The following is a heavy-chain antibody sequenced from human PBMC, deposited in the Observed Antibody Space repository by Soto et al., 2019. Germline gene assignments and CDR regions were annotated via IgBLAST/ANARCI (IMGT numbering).Heavy chain of an antibody. CDR2: ISAYTDTP. V-gene: IGHV1-18*01. CDR1: GYTFTNFG. CDR3: ARVIPGVEARFDP. Sequence: ASVKVSCKASGYTFTNFGVTWVRRAPGQGLEWMGWISAYTDTPNYAQKFQGRVTMTIDTSTSTASMDLRSLTSGDTAAYYCARVIPGVEARFDPWGQGTLVTVSS. J-gene: IGHJ5*02. D-gene: IGHD2-2*01.